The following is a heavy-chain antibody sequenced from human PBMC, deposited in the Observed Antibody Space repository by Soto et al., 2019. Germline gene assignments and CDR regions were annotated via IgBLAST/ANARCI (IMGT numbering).Heavy chain of an antibody. V-gene: IGHV3-23*01. Sequence: PGGSLRLSCAASGLTLSSYPMSWVRHSPGKALEWVATINGGGTSTYYAASVQGRFTISRDNSKNTLYLQMNSLRAGDTALYYCAKDILTGYYSAFDYWGQGTLVTVSS. D-gene: IGHD3-9*01. J-gene: IGHJ4*02. CDR2: INGGGTST. CDR3: AKDILTGYYSAFDY. CDR1: GLTLSSYP.